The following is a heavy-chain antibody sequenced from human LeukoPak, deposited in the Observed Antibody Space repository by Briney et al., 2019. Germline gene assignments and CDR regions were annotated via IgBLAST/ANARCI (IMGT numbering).Heavy chain of an antibody. V-gene: IGHV4-59*01. J-gene: IGHJ5*02. D-gene: IGHD6-25*01. Sequence: PSETLSLTCTVSGGSISSYYWSWIRQPPGKGLEWLGYIYYSGSTNYNPSLKSRVTISVDTSKNQFSLKLSSVTAADTAVYYCARAVQPAGPWFDPWGQGTLVTVSS. CDR1: GGSISSYY. CDR2: IYYSGST. CDR3: ARAVQPAGPWFDP.